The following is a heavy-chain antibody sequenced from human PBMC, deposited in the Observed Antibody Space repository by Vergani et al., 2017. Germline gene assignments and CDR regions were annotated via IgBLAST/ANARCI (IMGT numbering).Heavy chain of an antibody. D-gene: IGHD4-17*01. CDR1: GYSISSSSYY. CDR2: IYYSGRT. J-gene: IGHJ2*01. Sequence: QVQLQESGPGLVKPSETLSLTCAFSGYSISSSSYYWGWIRQPPGKGLEWIGSIYYSGRTYYNPSLKSRVTISVDTSKTQFSLKLSSVTAADTAVYYCARHVSPYGDYGYWYFDLWGRGTLVTVSS. V-gene: IGHV4-39*01. CDR3: ARHVSPYGDYGYWYFDL.